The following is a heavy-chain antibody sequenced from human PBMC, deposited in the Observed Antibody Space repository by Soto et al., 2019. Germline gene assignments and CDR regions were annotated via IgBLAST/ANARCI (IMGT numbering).Heavy chain of an antibody. V-gene: IGHV4-59*01. Sequence: ASETLSLTCTVSGGSISSYYWSWIRQPPGKGLEWIGYIYYSGSTNYNPSLKSRVTISVDTSKNQFSLKLSSVTAADTAVYYCAREKRITMVRGGLDYYYYMDVWGKGTTVTVSS. J-gene: IGHJ6*03. D-gene: IGHD3-10*01. CDR1: GGSISSYY. CDR3: AREKRITMVRGGLDYYYYMDV. CDR2: IYYSGST.